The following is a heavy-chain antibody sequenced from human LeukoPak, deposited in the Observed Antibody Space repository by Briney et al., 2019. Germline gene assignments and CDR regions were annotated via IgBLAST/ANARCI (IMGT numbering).Heavy chain of an antibody. J-gene: IGHJ5*02. D-gene: IGHD6-25*01. V-gene: IGHV3-30*04. CDR1: GFTFSRYT. CDR2: ISYDGSNK. CDR3: ARSGSETQNWFDP. Sequence: GGSLRLSCAASGFTFSRYTMHWVRQAPGKGLEWVAVISYDGSNKLFADSVKGRLTISRDSSKNTLYLQMNSLRAEDTAVYYCARSGSETQNWFDPWGQGTLVTVSS.